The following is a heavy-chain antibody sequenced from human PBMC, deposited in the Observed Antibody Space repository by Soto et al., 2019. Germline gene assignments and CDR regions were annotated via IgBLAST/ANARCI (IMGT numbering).Heavy chain of an antibody. V-gene: IGHV3-23*01. Sequence: EVQLLESGGRLVQPGGSLRLACAASGFTFSNYAMSCVRQAPGKGLEWVSGISGSGDSTNYADSVKGRFTISRDKAKKTLYLQMNSLRAEDTALYYCAKEGWQSWGQGTMVTVSS. D-gene: IGHD2-15*01. CDR2: ISGSGDST. CDR3: AKEGWQS. J-gene: IGHJ3*01. CDR1: GFTFSNYA.